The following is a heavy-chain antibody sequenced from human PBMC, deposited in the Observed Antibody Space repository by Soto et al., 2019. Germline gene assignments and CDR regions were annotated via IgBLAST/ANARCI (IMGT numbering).Heavy chain of an antibody. D-gene: IGHD1-26*01. CDR1: GYSFTSYW. CDR2: IYPGDSDT. CDR3: ARRHGGTYLEPYNWFDP. J-gene: IGHJ5*02. V-gene: IGHV5-51*01. Sequence: PGESLKISCKASGYSFTSYWIGWVRQMPGKGLEWMGIIYPGDSDTRYSPSFQGQVTISADQSISTVYLQWTSLKASDTAMYYCARRHGGTYLEPYNWFDPWGQGTLVTVSS.